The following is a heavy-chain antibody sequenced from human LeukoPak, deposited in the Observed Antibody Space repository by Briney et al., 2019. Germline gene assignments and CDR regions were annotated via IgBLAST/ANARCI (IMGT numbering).Heavy chain of an antibody. CDR2: IYYSGST. J-gene: IGHJ5*02. Sequence: SETLSLTCTVSGGSISSGGYYWSWIRQPPGKGLEWIGSIYYSGSTYYNPSLKSRVTISVDTSKNQFSLKLSSVTAADTAVYYCARNPYKYQLPRSVNWFDPWGQGTLVTVSS. V-gene: IGHV4-39*07. D-gene: IGHD2-2*01. CDR1: GGSISSGGYY. CDR3: ARNPYKYQLPRSVNWFDP.